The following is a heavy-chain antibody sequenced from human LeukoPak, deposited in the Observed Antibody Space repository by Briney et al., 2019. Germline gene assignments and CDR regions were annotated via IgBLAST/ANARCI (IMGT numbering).Heavy chain of an antibody. Sequence: GGSLRLSCAASGFTFSSYWMHWVRQAPGKGLVWVSRINSDGSSTSYADSVKGRFTISRDNAKNTLYLQMNSLRAEDTAVYYCARDPRRIVGASGFDYWGQGTLVTVSS. CDR1: GFTFSSYW. CDR2: INSDGSST. CDR3: ARDPRRIVGASGFDY. J-gene: IGHJ4*02. V-gene: IGHV3-74*01. D-gene: IGHD1-26*01.